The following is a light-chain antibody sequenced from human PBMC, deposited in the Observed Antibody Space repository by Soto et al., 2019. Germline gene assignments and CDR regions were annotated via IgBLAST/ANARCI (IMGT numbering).Light chain of an antibody. CDR1: SSNIGSGSF. V-gene: IGLV1-40*01. Sequence: SVLTQPPSVSGAPGQRVTISCTGSSSNIGSGSFVHWYRQLPGTAPKLLISDDTDRTSGIPDRFSGSRSGTSASLAITGLQAEDEADYYCHSYDNSLNGFVFGTGTKVTVL. CDR2: DDT. CDR3: HSYDNSLNGFV. J-gene: IGLJ1*01.